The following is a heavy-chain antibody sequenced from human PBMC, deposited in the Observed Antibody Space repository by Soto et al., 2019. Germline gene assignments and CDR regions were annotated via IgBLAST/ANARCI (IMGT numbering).Heavy chain of an antibody. CDR1: GYTFSSYT. Sequence: QVPLVQSGAEVQKPGASVRVSCKASGYTFSSYTITWLRQAPGQGLEWVGWISADNGNSNYAQRLQGRVTMTTATSTSTAYMELRSLRSDDTAVYYCARGILAPGNIYDRVGGLYFDYWGQGTLVTVSS. D-gene: IGHD3-16*01. CDR2: ISADNGNS. V-gene: IGHV1-18*04. J-gene: IGHJ4*02. CDR3: ARGILAPGNIYDRVGGLYFDY.